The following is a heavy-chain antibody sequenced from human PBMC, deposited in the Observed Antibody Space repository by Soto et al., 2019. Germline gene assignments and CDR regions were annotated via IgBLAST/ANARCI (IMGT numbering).Heavy chain of an antibody. V-gene: IGHV3-30*18. J-gene: IGHJ6*02. CDR2: ISYDGSHK. D-gene: IGHD4-4*01. CDR1: GFTFNNYG. CDR3: AKRRGAHSNYSSGIDV. Sequence: QVQLVESGGGVVQPGRSLRLSCAASGFTFNNYGMHWVRQAPGKGLVWVTVISYDGSHKYYADSVKGRVTISRDNSKNTSYLHLNSLRDEDTAVYYCAKRRGAHSNYSSGIDVWGQGTTVSVSS.